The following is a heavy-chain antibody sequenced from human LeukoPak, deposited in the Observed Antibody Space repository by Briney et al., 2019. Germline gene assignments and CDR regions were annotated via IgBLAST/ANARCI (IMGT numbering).Heavy chain of an antibody. CDR1: GYTFTSYG. CDR3: ARDGNGSGLPAGETDY. D-gene: IGHD3-10*01. CDR2: ISAYNGNT. J-gene: IGHJ4*02. Sequence: ASVKVSCKASGYTFTSYGISWERQAPGQGLEWMGWISAYNGNTNYAQKLQGRVTMTTDTSTSTAYMELRSLRSDDTAVYYCARDGNGSGLPAGETDYWGQGTLVTVSS. V-gene: IGHV1-18*04.